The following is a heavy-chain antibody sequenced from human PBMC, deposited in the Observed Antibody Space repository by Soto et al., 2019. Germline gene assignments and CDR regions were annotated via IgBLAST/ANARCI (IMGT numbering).Heavy chain of an antibody. J-gene: IGHJ3*02. CDR2: IYPGDSDT. CDR1: GYSFTSYW. V-gene: IGHV5-51*01. D-gene: IGHD2-15*01. Sequence: GESLKISCKGSGYSFTSYWLGCVRQMPGKGLEWVGIIYPGDSDTRYSPSFQGQVTISADKSISTAYLQWSSLKASDTAMYYCARSFVVEAFDIWGQGTMVTVSS. CDR3: ARSFVVEAFDI.